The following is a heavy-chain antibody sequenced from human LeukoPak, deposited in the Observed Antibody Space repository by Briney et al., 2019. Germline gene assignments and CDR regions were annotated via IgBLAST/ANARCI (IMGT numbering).Heavy chain of an antibody. V-gene: IGHV3-23*01. CDR2: ISNSGGST. J-gene: IGHJ5*02. CDR1: GFIFRNYV. D-gene: IGHD7-27*01. Sequence: PGGSLRLSCAASGFIFRNYVVAWVRQAPGKGLEWVSQISNSGGSTYYADSVKGRFIISRDNSKNTLYLQMDSLRPEDTAVYYCAKGQLGIQSSKWFDPWGQGTLVTVSS. CDR3: AKGQLGIQSSKWFDP.